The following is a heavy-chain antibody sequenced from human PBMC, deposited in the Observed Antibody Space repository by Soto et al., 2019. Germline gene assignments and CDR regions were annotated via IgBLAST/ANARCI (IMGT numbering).Heavy chain of an antibody. CDR2: IYHSGST. Sequence: SETLSLTCAVSGYSISSGYYWGWIRQPPGKGLEWIGSIYHSGSTYYNPSLKSRVTISVDTSKNQFSLKLSSVTAADTAVYYCAREDSSYYDILTGHRGPRVVDPWGQGTLVTVSS. V-gene: IGHV4-38-2*02. CDR3: AREDSSYYDILTGHRGPRVVDP. J-gene: IGHJ5*02. CDR1: GYSISSGYY. D-gene: IGHD3-9*01.